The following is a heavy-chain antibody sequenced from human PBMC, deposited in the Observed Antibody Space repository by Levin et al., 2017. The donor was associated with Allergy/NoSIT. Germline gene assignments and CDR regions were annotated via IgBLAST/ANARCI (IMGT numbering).Heavy chain of an antibody. CDR2: INHSGST. J-gene: IGHJ4*02. Sequence: GSLRLSCAVYGGSFSGYYWSWIRQPPGKGLEWIGEINHSGSTNYNPSLKSRVTISVDTSKNQFSLKLSSVTAADTAVYYCARTGRIGSYSSSWYGAYWGQGTLVTVSS. D-gene: IGHD6-13*01. CDR1: GGSFSGYY. CDR3: ARTGRIGSYSSSWYGAY. V-gene: IGHV4-34*01.